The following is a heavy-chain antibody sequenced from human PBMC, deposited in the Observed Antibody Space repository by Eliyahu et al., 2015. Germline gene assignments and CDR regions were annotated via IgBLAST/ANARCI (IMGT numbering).Heavy chain of an antibody. J-gene: IGHJ6*03. Sequence: EVQLVETGGGLIQPGGSLRLSCXASGFTVSSXXXSWVRQAPGKGLEWVSVIYSGGSTYYADSVKGRFTISRDNSKNTLYLQMNSLRAEDTAVYYCARDRSDWVAARLIQSVYMDVWGKGTTVTVSS. CDR2: IYSGGST. D-gene: IGHD6-6*01. V-gene: IGHV3-53*02. CDR1: GFTVSSXX. CDR3: ARDRSDWVAARLIQSVYMDV.